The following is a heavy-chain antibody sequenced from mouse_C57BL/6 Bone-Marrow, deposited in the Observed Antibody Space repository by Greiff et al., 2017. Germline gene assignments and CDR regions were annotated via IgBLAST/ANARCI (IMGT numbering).Heavy chain of an antibody. V-gene: IGHV5-17*01. Sequence: EVKLVESGGGLVKPGGSLKLSCAASGFTFSDYGMHWVRQAPEKGLEWVAYISSGSSTIYYADTVKGRFTISRDNAKNTLFLQMTSLRSEATAMYYCARDYYGSSYYYYAMDYWGQGTSVTVSS. CDR2: ISSGSSTI. CDR1: GFTFSDYG. J-gene: IGHJ4*01. D-gene: IGHD1-1*01. CDR3: ARDYYGSSYYYYAMDY.